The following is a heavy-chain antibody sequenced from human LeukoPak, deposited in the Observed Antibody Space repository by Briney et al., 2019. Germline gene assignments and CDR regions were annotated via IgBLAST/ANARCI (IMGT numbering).Heavy chain of an antibody. Sequence: ASVKLSCKAFGYTFTGYWMHWVRQAPGQGPEWMGIINPRGGSTDYSQKFQDRVTMSSDTSTSTVYMELSSLRSEDTAVYFCARVGVTAATADYWGQGTLVTVSS. J-gene: IGHJ4*02. CDR1: GYTFTGYW. D-gene: IGHD6-25*01. CDR2: INPRGGST. CDR3: ARVGVTAATADY. V-gene: IGHV1-46*01.